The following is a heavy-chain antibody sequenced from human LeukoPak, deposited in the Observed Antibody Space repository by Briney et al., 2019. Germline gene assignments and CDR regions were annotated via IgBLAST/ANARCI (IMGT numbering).Heavy chain of an antibody. D-gene: IGHD2-21*02. CDR2: IKSKTDGGTT. J-gene: IGHJ4*02. CDR3: AKSDTYRFDY. Sequence: GGSLRLSCAASGFTFSNAWMSWVRQAPGKGLEWVGRIKSKTDGGTTDYAAPVKGRFTISRDDSKNTLYLQMNSLRDEDTAVYYCAKSDTYRFDYWGQGTLVTVSS. V-gene: IGHV3-15*01. CDR1: GFTFSNAW.